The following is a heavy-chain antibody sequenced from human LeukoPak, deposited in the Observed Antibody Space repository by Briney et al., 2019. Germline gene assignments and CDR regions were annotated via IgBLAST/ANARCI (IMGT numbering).Heavy chain of an antibody. Sequence: PSETLSLTCTVSGGSISSYYWSWIRQPPGKGLEWIGYIYYSGSTNYNPSLKSRVTMSVDTSKNQFSLKLSSVTAADTAVYYCARELWFGELFWFDPWGQGTLVTVSS. V-gene: IGHV4-59*12. J-gene: IGHJ5*02. D-gene: IGHD3-10*01. CDR2: IYYSGST. CDR3: ARELWFGELFWFDP. CDR1: GGSISSYY.